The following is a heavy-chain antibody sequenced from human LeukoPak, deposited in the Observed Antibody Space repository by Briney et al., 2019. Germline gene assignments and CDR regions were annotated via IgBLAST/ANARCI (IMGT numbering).Heavy chain of an antibody. J-gene: IGHJ5*02. CDR2: IYYSGST. Sequence: SETLSLTCTVSGGSISSYYWSWIRQPPGKGLEWIGYIYYSGSTNYNPSLKSRVTISVDTSKNQFSLKLSSVTAADTAVYYCARQNLGPSSWYRRTNWFDPWGRGTLVTVSS. V-gene: IGHV4-59*08. CDR1: GGSISSYY. CDR3: ARQNLGPSSWYRRTNWFDP. D-gene: IGHD6-13*01.